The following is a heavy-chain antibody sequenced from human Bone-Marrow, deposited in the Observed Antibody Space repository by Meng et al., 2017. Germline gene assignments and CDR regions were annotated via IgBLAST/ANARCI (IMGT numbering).Heavy chain of an antibody. V-gene: IGHV1-8*03. J-gene: IGHJ6*02. CDR2: MNPNSGNT. CDR1: GYTFTSYD. D-gene: IGHD1-14*01. CDR3: ARGGDVDRRYYYGMDV. Sequence: ASVKVSCKASGYTFTSYDINWVRQATGQGLEWMGWMNPNSGNTGYAQKFQGRVTITRNTSISTAYMELSSLRSEDTAVYYCARGGDVDRRYYYGMDVWGQGTTVTGSS.